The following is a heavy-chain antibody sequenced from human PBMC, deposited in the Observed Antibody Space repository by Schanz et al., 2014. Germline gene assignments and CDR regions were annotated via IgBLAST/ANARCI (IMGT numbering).Heavy chain of an antibody. J-gene: IGHJ4*02. D-gene: IGHD3-22*01. CDR2: MIGSGSSV. Sequence: EVQLLESGGGLVQPGGSLRLSCAASGFTFSIYGMSWVRQAPGKGLEWVSRMIGSGSSVLYADSVKGRFTISRDNLKNTVYLQMNSLRAGDTAVYYCAKDGRLPYYGTGSDFDYWGQGTLVAVSS. CDR3: AKDGRLPYYGTGSDFDY. CDR1: GFTFSIYG. V-gene: IGHV3-23*01.